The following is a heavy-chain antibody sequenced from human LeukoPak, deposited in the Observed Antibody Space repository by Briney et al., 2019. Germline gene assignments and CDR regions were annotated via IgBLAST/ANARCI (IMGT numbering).Heavy chain of an antibody. D-gene: IGHD2-21*02. CDR3: AKDGCGGDCSWYFDL. CDR2: ISGSGGST. J-gene: IGHJ2*01. Sequence: GGSLRLSCAASGFTFSIYAMSWVRQAPGKGLEWVSAISGSGGSTYYADSVKGRFIISRDNSKNTLFLQMSSLRAEDTAVYFCAKDGCGGDCSWYFDLWGRGTLITVSS. CDR1: GFTFSIYA. V-gene: IGHV3-23*01.